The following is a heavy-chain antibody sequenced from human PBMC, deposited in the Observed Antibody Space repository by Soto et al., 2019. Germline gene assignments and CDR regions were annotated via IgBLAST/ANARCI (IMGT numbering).Heavy chain of an antibody. CDR2: ISGSGGST. J-gene: IGHJ4*02. Sequence: GGSLRLSCAASGFTFSSYAMSWVRQAPGKGLEWVSAISGSGGSTYYADSVKGRFTISRDNSKNTLYLQMNSLRAEDTAVYSCAKSPLINWVYYFDYWGQGTLVTVSS. CDR1: GFTFSSYA. V-gene: IGHV3-23*01. CDR3: AKSPLINWVYYFDY. D-gene: IGHD6-13*01.